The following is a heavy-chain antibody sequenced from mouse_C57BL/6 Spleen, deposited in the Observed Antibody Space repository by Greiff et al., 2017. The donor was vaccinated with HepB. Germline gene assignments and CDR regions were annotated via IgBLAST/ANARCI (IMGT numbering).Heavy chain of an antibody. CDR2: INPGSGGT. J-gene: IGHJ1*03. V-gene: IGHV1-54*01. Sequence: QVQLKQSGAELVRPGTSVKVSCKASGYAFTNYLIEWVKQRPGQGLEWIGVINPGSGGTNYNEKFKGKATLTADKSSSTAYMQLSSLTSEDSAVYFCARAPNYDYDGYFDVWGTGTTVTVSS. D-gene: IGHD2-4*01. CDR3: ARAPNYDYDGYFDV. CDR1: GYAFTNYL.